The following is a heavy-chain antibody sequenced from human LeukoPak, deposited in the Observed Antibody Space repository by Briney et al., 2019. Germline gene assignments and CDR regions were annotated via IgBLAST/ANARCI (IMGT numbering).Heavy chain of an antibody. J-gene: IGHJ5*02. D-gene: IGHD7-27*01. CDR3: ARDFAWGSGGAPIDDNWLDP. CDR1: GYIFSNYG. V-gene: IGHV1-18*01. Sequence: ASVKVSCNATGYIFSNYGISWVRQAPGHGLEWMGWISSGGNTNYAPKFQDRATMTTDTSTSTAYMELRGLRFDDTAVYYCARDFAWGSGGAPIDDNWLDPWGQGTLVTVSS. CDR2: ISSGGNT.